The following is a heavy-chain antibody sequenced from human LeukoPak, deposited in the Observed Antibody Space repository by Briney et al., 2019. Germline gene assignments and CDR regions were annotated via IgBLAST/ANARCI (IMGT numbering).Heavy chain of an antibody. CDR1: GYTFTRYY. Sequence: GASVKVSCKASGYTFTRYYMHWVRQAPGQGLEWMGIIHPSGDSTSYAQKFQGRVTMTRDMSTSTVYMELSSLRSDDTAVYYCARDGTLNWFDPWGQGTLVTVSS. V-gene: IGHV1-46*01. J-gene: IGHJ5*02. CDR2: IHPSGDST. D-gene: IGHD1-26*01. CDR3: ARDGTLNWFDP.